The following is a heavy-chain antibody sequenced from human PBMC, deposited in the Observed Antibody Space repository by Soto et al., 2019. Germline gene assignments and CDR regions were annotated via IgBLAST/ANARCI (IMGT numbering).Heavy chain of an antibody. D-gene: IGHD5-18*01. J-gene: IGHJ4*02. CDR3: ARLGTAMDFDD. CDR1: GFTVSSNY. Sequence: VRLSCAASGFTVSSNYMSWVRQAPGKGLEWVSVIYSGGSTYYADSVKGRFTISRDNSKNTLYLQMNSLRAEDTAVYYCARLGTAMDFDDWGQGTLVSVA. CDR2: IYSGGST. V-gene: IGHV3-53*01.